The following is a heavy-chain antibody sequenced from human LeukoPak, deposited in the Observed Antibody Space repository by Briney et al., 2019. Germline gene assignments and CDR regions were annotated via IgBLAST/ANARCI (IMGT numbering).Heavy chain of an antibody. CDR2: IYHSGST. D-gene: IGHD3-22*01. Sequence: SETLSLTCAVSGYSISSGYYWGWTRQPPGKGLEWIGSIYHSGSTYYNPSLKSRVTISVDTSKNQFSLKLSSVTAADTAVYYYARDQYYYDSSGYDYGDLGDYWGQGTLVTVSS. CDR1: GYSISSGYY. V-gene: IGHV4-38-2*02. CDR3: ARDQYYYDSSGYDYGDLGDY. J-gene: IGHJ4*02.